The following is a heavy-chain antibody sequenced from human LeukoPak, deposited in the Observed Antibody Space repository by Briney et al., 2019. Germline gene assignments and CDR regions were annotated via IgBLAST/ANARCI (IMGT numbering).Heavy chain of an antibody. J-gene: IGHJ6*02. CDR3: ASGEASITIFGVVINGMDV. V-gene: IGHV4-31*03. D-gene: IGHD3-3*01. Sequence: PSETLSLTCTVSGGSISSGGYYWSWLPQHPGKGLEGIGYIYYSGSTYYNPSLKSRVTISVDTSKNQFSLKLSSVTAADTAVYYCASGEASITIFGVVINGMDVWGQGTTVTVSS. CDR2: IYYSGST. CDR1: GGSISSGGYY.